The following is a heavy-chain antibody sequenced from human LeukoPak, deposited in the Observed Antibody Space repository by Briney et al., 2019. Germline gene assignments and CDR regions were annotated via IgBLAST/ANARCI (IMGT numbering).Heavy chain of an antibody. J-gene: IGHJ4*02. CDR2: IYYSGIT. D-gene: IGHD5-18*01. Sequence: SETLSFTCSVSAVSTSSGGYYWSWIRQHPRNTPEWIGYIYYSGITYYNPALKSRVTISVDTSKNQFSLKLSSVTAADTAVYYCARGPSYSYGKDFDYWGQGTLVTVSS. CDR3: ARGPSYSYGKDFDY. CDR1: AVSTSSGGYY. V-gene: IGHV4-31*03.